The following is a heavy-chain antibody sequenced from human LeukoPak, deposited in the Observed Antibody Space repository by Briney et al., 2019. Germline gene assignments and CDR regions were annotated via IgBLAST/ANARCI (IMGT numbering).Heavy chain of an antibody. V-gene: IGHV1-69*13. J-gene: IGHJ5*02. CDR3: ARNHADIVVVGWFDP. D-gene: IGHD2-2*01. CDR2: IIPIFGTA. Sequence: SVKVSCKASGGTFSSYAISWVRRAPGQGLEWMGGIIPIFGTANYAQKFQGRVTITADESTSTAYMELSSLRSEDTAVYYCARNHADIVVVGWFDPWGQGTLVTVSS. CDR1: GGTFSSYA.